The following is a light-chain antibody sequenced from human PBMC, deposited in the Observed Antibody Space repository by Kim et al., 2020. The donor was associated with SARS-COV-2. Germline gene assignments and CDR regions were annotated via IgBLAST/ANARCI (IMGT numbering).Light chain of an antibody. V-gene: IGLV2-18*02. CDR2: EVT. J-gene: IGLJ2*01. CDR3: SSYTSSSTHVV. CDR1: TSDVGNYNR. Sequence: QSALTQPPSVSGSPGQSVTISCTGTTSDVGNYNRVSWYRQPPGTAPKLIIYEVTNRPSGVPDRFSGSKSGNTASLTISGLQAEDEADYYCSSYTSSSTHVVFGGGTQLTVL.